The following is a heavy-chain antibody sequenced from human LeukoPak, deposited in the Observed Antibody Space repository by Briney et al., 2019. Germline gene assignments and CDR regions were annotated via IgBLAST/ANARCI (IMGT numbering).Heavy chain of an antibody. CDR1: GFTVSNNY. V-gene: IGHV3-53*01. CDR3: ARGGYSYGSDF. Sequence: PGGSLRLSCAASGFTVSNNYMSWVRQAPGKGLEWVSVIYSGGSTYYADSVRGRFTISRDNSENTLFLHMNSLRAEDTAVYYCARGGYSYGSDFWGQGTLVTVSS. CDR2: IYSGGST. D-gene: IGHD5-18*01. J-gene: IGHJ4*02.